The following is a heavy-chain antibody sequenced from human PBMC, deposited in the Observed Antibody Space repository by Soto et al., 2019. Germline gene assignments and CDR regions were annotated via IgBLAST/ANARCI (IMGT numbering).Heavy chain of an antibody. D-gene: IGHD3-22*01. CDR1: GFIFNNYA. J-gene: IGHJ4*02. V-gene: IGHV3-23*01. CDR3: ANSYYYDSSGYYPTFDY. Sequence: GGSLRLSCAASGFIFNNYAINWVRQVPGKGLEWVSAISASGDRTYYADSVKGRFTISRDNSKNTLYLQMNSLRAEDTAVYYCANSYYYDSSGYYPTFDYWGQGTLVTVSS. CDR2: ISASGDRT.